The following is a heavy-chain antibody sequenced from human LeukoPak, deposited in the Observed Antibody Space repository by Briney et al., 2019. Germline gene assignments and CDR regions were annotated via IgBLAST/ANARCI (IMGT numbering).Heavy chain of an antibody. Sequence: SETPSLTCAVSGVSISSYYWNWMRQSPGKGLGWIGFSHYGGAALYNPYLNSRVTITVDTSKNQFSLKLDSVSAADTAVYYCARWGEGGGYVVRAFDVWGPGTMVAVSS. CDR3: ARWGEGGGYVVRAFDV. J-gene: IGHJ3*01. CDR1: GVSISSYY. CDR2: SHYGGAA. D-gene: IGHD2-15*01. V-gene: IGHV4-59*01.